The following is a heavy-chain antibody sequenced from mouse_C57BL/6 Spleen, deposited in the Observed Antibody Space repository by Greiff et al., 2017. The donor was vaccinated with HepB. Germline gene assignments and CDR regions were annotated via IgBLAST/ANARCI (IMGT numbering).Heavy chain of an antibody. CDR3: AREGSGSYYAMDD. Sequence: VQLVESGPELVKPGASVKISCKASGYAFSSSWMNWVKQRPGKGLEWIGRIYPGDRDTNYNGKFKGKATLTADKSSSTAYMQLSSLTSEDSAVYFCAREGSGSYYAMDDWGQGTSVTVSS. D-gene: IGHD3-2*02. CDR1: GYAFSSSW. J-gene: IGHJ4*01. V-gene: IGHV1-82*01. CDR2: IYPGDRDT.